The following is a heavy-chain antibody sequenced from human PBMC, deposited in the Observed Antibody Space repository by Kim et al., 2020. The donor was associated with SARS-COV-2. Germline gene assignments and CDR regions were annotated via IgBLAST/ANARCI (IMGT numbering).Heavy chain of an antibody. D-gene: IGHD4-17*01. Sequence: GGSLRLSCAASGFTFRDYYMSWIRQAPGKGLEWVAYIYTSGRPTYYADSVRGRFTISRDNAKKSVYLQMNSLRPEDTAVYYCARDLAVTTGFDFWGQGT. CDR1: GFTFRDYY. CDR2: IYTSGRPT. J-gene: IGHJ4*02. CDR3: ARDLAVTTGFDF. V-gene: IGHV3-11*01.